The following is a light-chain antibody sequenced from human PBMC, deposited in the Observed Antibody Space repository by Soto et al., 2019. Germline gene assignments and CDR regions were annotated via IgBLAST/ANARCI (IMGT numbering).Light chain of an antibody. V-gene: IGKV1-39*01. CDR1: ESISRH. CDR2: AAS. J-gene: IGKJ5*01. Sequence: DIQMTQSPSSLSASVGDRVTITCRASESISRHLNWYQQKPGKAPNLLIYAASSLQNGVPSRFSGSGSGTDFTLTINNLIPEDLATYYCEQSYSTLSSAFGQETRLDIK. CDR3: EQSYSTLSSA.